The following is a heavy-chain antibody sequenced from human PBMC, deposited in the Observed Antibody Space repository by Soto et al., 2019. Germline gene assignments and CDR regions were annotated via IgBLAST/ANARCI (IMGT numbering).Heavy chain of an antibody. V-gene: IGHV4-39*01. J-gene: IGHJ6*02. D-gene: IGHD3-22*01. CDR1: GGSISSSSYY. CDR2: IYYSGST. CDR3: ARPHYYDSSGYHYYYGMDV. Sequence: QLQLQESGPGLVKPSETLSLTCTVSGGSISSSSYYWGWIRQPPGKGLEWIGSIYYSGSTYYNPSLKRRVTISVDTSKNQFSLKLSSVTAADTAVYYCARPHYYDSSGYHYYYGMDVWGQGTTVTVSS.